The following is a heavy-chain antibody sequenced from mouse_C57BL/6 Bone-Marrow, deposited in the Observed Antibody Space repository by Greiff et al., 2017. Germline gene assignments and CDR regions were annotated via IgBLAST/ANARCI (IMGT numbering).Heavy chain of an antibody. V-gene: IGHV14-4*01. CDR3: TTYLTGTRGDY. CDR2: IDPENGDT. CDR1: GFNIKDDY. Sequence: EVQVVESGAELVRPGASVKLSCTASGFNIKDDYMHWVKQRPEQGLEWIGWIDPENGDTEYASKFQGKATITADTSSNTAYLQLSSLTSEDTAVYYCTTYLTGTRGDYWGQGTTLTVSS. D-gene: IGHD4-1*01. J-gene: IGHJ2*01.